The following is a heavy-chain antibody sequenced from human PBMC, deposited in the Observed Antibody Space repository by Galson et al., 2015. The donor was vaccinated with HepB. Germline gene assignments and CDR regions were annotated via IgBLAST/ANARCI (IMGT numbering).Heavy chain of an antibody. CDR1: GFSVSTNY. D-gene: IGHD3-22*01. Sequence: SLRLSCAASGFSVSTNYMTWVRQAPGKGLEWVSSIYTGGSTYYADSVKGRFTISRDNSKNTLYLQMNSLRAEGTAVYYCARNRYYYDSSGYFDAFDIWGQGTVVTVSS. J-gene: IGHJ3*02. CDR2: IYTGGST. CDR3: ARNRYYYDSSGYFDAFDI. V-gene: IGHV3-66*01.